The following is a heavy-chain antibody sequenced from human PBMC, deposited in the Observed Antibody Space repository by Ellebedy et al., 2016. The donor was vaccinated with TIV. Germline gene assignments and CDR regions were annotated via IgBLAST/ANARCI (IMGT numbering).Heavy chain of an antibody. D-gene: IGHD6-13*01. CDR1: GASIRTFHDF. Sequence: MPSETLSPTCTVSGASIRTFHDFWGWIRQPPGKGLEWIGSLYYSGSAYYNPSLKSRVTISVDRSKNQFSLNVTSVTAADTAVYYCARGGAAGSSDYYYGMDVWGQGTTVTVSS. V-gene: IGHV4-39*01. CDR3: ARGGAAGSSDYYYGMDV. J-gene: IGHJ6*02. CDR2: LYYSGSA.